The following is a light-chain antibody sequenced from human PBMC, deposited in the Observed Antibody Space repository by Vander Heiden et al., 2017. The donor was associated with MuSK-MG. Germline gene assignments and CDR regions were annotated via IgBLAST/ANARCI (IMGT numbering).Light chain of an antibody. CDR1: SSDLGGYNY. V-gene: IGLV2-14*01. Sequence: QSALTQPRSVSGSPGQSVTISCTGTSSDLGGYNYVSWYQQHPGKAPKLMIYEVSNRPSGVSNRFSGSKSGNTASLTISGLQAEDEADYYCSSYTSSSTVVFGGGTKLTV. J-gene: IGLJ2*01. CDR2: EVS. CDR3: SSYTSSSTVV.